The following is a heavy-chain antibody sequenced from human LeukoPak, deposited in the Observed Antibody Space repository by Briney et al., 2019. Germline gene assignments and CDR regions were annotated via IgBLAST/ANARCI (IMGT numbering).Heavy chain of an antibody. CDR3: ARHGRTREWYYYMDV. CDR1: GYSFTSYW. Sequence: GESLKISCKGSGYSFTSYWIGWVRQMPGKGLEWMGIIYPGDSDTRYSPSFQGQVTISADKSISTAYLQWSSLKASDTAMYYCARHGRTREWYYYMDVWGKGTTVTVSS. CDR2: IYPGDSDT. J-gene: IGHJ6*03. V-gene: IGHV5-51*01. D-gene: IGHD3-3*01.